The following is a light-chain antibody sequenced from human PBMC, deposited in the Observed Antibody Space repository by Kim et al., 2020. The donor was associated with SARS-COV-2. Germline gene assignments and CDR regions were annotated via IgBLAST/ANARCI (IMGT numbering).Light chain of an antibody. CDR3: QQRWRWPLT. J-gene: IGKJ4*01. Sequence: PGERADLSCRASETVTSDLAWYQQKAGQPPRLLIYDATSRASGIPARFSGSGFGTDFTLSIGSLESEDVAIYYCQQRWRWPLTFGGGTKVEI. CDR2: DAT. V-gene: IGKV3-11*01. CDR1: ETVTSD.